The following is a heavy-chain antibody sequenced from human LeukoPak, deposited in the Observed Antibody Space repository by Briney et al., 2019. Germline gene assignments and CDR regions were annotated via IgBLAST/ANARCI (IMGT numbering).Heavy chain of an antibody. CDR1: GFTFSSYG. J-gene: IGHJ6*03. V-gene: IGHV3-30*18. Sequence: GGSLRLSCAASGFTFSSYGMHWVRQAPGKGLEWVAVISFDGSSKDYAESVKGRFTISRDNSKNTLYLQMNSLRVEDTAVYYCAKAADQYYYYYFYYMDVWRKGNTVTVSS. CDR2: ISFDGSSK. D-gene: IGHD2-2*01. CDR3: AKAADQYYYYYFYYMDV.